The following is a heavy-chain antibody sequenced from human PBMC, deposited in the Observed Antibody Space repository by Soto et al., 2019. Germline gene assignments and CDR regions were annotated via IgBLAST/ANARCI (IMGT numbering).Heavy chain of an antibody. V-gene: IGHV3-23*01. J-gene: IGHJ4*02. CDR2: ISDNGGRT. Sequence: EVQLLESGGRFVQPGGSLRLSCAASGFTFRSYGMSWVRQAPGKGLEWISAISDNGGRTDYADSVKGRFTISRDNSKNTLFLQMNTLTAEDTAVYYCAKRELDDKWGQGILVTVS. CDR1: GFTFRSYG. D-gene: IGHD3-3*02. CDR3: AKRELDDK.